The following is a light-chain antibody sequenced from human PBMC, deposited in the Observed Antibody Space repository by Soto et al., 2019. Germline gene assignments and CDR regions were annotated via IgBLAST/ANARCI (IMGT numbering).Light chain of an antibody. CDR1: SSDVGGYNY. V-gene: IGLV2-14*01. J-gene: IGLJ2*01. Sequence: QSALTQPASVSGSPGQSITISCTGTSSDVGGYNYVSWYQQHPGKAPKLMIYDVSNRPSGVSNRFSGSKSGNTASLTISGLQEEDEADYYCSSYTSSSTLKVFGGGTKLTVL. CDR2: DVS. CDR3: SSYTSSSTLKV.